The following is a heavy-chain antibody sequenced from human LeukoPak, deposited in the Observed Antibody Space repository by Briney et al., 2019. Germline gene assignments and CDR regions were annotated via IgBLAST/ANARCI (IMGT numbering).Heavy chain of an antibody. CDR2: VHYSGTT. CDR3: ARGDSYSWFDP. CDR1: GGSISSYY. J-gene: IGHJ5*02. D-gene: IGHD2-15*01. V-gene: IGHV4-59*01. Sequence: KTSETLSLTCTVSGGSISSYYWSWIRQPPGKGLQWIGYVHYSGTTSYSPSLKSRVTISVGTSKNQFSLKLNSVTAADTAVYYCARGDSYSWFDPWGQGSLVTVSS.